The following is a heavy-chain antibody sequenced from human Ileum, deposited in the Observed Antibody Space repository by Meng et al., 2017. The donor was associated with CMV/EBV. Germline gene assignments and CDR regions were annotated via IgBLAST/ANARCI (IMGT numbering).Heavy chain of an antibody. V-gene: IGHV3-53*01. Sequence: SWAASGFTVSSNYLSWVRQAPGKGLEWVSLIHSDGRTYHADSVKGRFIISRDNSKNTVYLQMNNLRADDTAVYYCARLQQQNWAFGMDVWGQGTTVTVSS. D-gene: IGHD6-13*01. CDR1: GFTVSSNY. CDR3: ARLQQQNWAFGMDV. CDR2: IHSDGRT. J-gene: IGHJ6*02.